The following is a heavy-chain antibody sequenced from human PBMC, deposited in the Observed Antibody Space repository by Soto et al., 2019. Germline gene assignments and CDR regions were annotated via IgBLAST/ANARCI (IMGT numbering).Heavy chain of an antibody. Sequence: QVQLHESGPGLVKPSETLSLTCTVSGASITSAGFYWSWIRQLPGKGLVWIGYIYYSGTTLSNPSLECRSSMSVDTSGNQFSLRLTSVTAADTAVYFCARGEWESHYQDFWCQGTLVTVSS. CDR2: IYYSGTT. CDR3: ARGEWESHYQDF. J-gene: IGHJ4*02. CDR1: GASITSAGFY. V-gene: IGHV4-31*03. D-gene: IGHD1-26*01.